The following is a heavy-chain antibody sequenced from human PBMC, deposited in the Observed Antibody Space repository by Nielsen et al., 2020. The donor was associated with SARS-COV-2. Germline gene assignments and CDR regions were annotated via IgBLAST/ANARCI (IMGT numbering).Heavy chain of an antibody. CDR1: GFSFNNYG. CDR2: ISYEGSKQ. D-gene: IGHD3/OR15-3a*01. V-gene: IGHV3-30*18. Sequence: GESLKISCAASGFSFNNYGMHWVRQAPGKGLEWVAYISYEGSKQYYADSVKGRFTISRDFSKSTLSLQMNSLRAEDTAMYYCAKDRAIFMIYITRGGPDFWGQGTLVTVSS. J-gene: IGHJ4*02. CDR3: AKDRAIFMIYITRGGPDF.